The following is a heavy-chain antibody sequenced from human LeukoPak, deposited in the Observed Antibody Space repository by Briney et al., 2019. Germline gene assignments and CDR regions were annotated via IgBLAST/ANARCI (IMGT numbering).Heavy chain of an antibody. V-gene: IGHV1-2*02. D-gene: IGHD6-13*01. Sequence: ASVKVSCKASGYTFTGFYMHWLRQAPGHGLEWMGWINPYSGGTSYAQKFQGRVTMTRDTSFSTAYMDLSSLRSEDTAVYYCARDKGFVAAAGDWGQGTLVTVSS. CDR2: INPYSGGT. CDR3: ARDKGFVAAAGD. J-gene: IGHJ4*02. CDR1: GYTFTGFY.